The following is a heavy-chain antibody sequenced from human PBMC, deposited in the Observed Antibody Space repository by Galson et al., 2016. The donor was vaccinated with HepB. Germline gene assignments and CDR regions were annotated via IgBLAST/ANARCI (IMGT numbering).Heavy chain of an antibody. CDR3: ARGFGYCSGGRCAAGDFFDT. J-gene: IGHJ5*02. CDR2: MNPDSSKT. Sequence: SVKVSCKASGYTFTSYVINWVRQATGQGLEWLGWMNPDSSKTGYVQKFQGRITMTTNTSINTAYLEVTGLRSEDTAVYYCARGFGYCSGGRCAAGDFFDTWGQGTLVTVSS. V-gene: IGHV1-8*01. D-gene: IGHD2-15*01. CDR1: GYTFTSYV.